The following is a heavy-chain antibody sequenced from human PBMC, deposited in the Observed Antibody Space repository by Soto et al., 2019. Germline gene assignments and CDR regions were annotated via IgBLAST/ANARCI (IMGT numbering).Heavy chain of an antibody. CDR3: ARTDRDFYGLDV. CDR1: GFTFRNYD. J-gene: IGHJ6*02. Sequence: EVQLVESGGGLVQPGGSLRLSCEASGFTFRNYDMHWVRQGTGKGLEWVSGISAAGDPAYADSVEGRCTISGENAQNSFFLQINSLRVGDTAVYYCARTDRDFYGLDVWGQATTVIVPS. CDR2: ISAAGDP. V-gene: IGHV3-13*05.